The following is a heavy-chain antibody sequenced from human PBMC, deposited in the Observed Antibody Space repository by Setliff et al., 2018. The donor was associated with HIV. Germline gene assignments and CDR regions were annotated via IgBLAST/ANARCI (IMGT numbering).Heavy chain of an antibody. CDR1: GGSISSKSYY. CDR3: ARGLTLVAG. Sequence: PSETLSLTCTVSGGSISSKSYYWGWIRQPPGKGLEWIGSIYYSGSTYYNPSLKSRVAISVDTSKNQFSLKLSSVTAADTAVYYCARGLTLVAGWGQGTLVTVSS. D-gene: IGHD6-19*01. J-gene: IGHJ4*02. V-gene: IGHV4-39*01. CDR2: IYYSGST.